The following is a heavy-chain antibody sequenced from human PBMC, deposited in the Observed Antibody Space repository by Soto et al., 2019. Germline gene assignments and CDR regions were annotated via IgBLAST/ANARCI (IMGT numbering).Heavy chain of an antibody. CDR1: GGPFNNHA. Sequence: QVQLVQSGAEVKKPGSSVKVSCKTSGGPFNNHAINWVRQAPGQGLEWVGLVIPTLGTADYAQKFQGRVKMTADEFTNTAYVELSSLRSDDTGVYYCASDCGEIDAFDIWGQGTSVTVSS. V-gene: IGHV1-69*01. J-gene: IGHJ3*02. D-gene: IGHD4-17*01. CDR3: ASDCGEIDAFDI. CDR2: VIPTLGTA.